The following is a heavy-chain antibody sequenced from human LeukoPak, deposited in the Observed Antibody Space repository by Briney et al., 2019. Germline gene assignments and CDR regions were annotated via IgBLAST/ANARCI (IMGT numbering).Heavy chain of an antibody. CDR1: GFTFSNAW. CDR2: IKSKTDGGTT. D-gene: IGHD6-19*01. Sequence: GGSLRLSCAASGFTFSNAWMSWVRQAPGKGLEWVGRIKSKTDGGTTDYAAPVKGRFTISRDDSKNTLYLQMNSLKTEDTAVYYCTTQIGIAVAGLDYWGQGTLVTASS. J-gene: IGHJ4*02. CDR3: TTQIGIAVAGLDY. V-gene: IGHV3-15*01.